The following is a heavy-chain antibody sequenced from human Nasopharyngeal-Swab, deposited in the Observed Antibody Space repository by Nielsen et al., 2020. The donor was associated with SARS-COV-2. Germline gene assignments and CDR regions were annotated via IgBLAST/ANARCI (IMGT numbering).Heavy chain of an antibody. CDR1: GLPFNNYA. CDR2: ISSSGTDT. V-gene: IGHV3-23*01. CDR3: ARDRLRQGYDFWSGYYPDAFDI. Sequence: GGSLRLSCAVSGLPFNNYAVTWVRQAPGKGLEWVSIISSSGTDTYYADYVKGRFTISRDNSKNTLYLQMNSLRAEDTAVYYCARDRLRQGYDFWSGYYPDAFDIWGQGTMVTVSS. D-gene: IGHD3-3*01. J-gene: IGHJ3*02.